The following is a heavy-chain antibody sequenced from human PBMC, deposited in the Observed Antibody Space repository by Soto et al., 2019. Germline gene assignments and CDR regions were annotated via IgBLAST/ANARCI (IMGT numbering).Heavy chain of an antibody. V-gene: IGHV3-13*01. CDR1: GFTFSSYD. J-gene: IGHJ6*03. Sequence: GGSLRLSCAASGFTFSSYDMHWVRQATGKGLEWVSAIGTAGDTYYPGSVKGRFTISRENAKNSLYLQMNSLRAGDTAVYYCARLSIAANPYYYYYMDVWGKGTMVTVSS. CDR2: IGTAGDT. CDR3: ARLSIAANPYYYYYMDV. D-gene: IGHD6-6*01.